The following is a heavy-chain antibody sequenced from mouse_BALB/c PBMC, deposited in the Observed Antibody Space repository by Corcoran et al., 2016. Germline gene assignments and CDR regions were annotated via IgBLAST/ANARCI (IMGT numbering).Heavy chain of an antibody. CDR1: GYTFTNYG. CDR2: INTYTGEP. J-gene: IGHJ3*01. V-gene: IGHV9-1*02. Sequence: QMQLVQSGPELKKPGETVKISCKASGYTFTNYGMNWVKQAPGKGIKWMGWINTYTGEPTYADDFKGRFAFSLETSASTAYLQINNLKNEDMATYFCARDPAWFAYWGQGTLVTVSA. CDR3: ARDPAWFAY.